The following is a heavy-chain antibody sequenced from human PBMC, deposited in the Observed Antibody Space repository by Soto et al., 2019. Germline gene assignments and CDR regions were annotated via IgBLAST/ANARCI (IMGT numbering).Heavy chain of an antibody. J-gene: IGHJ6*02. D-gene: IGHD6-19*01. Sequence: SVKVSCKASGGTFSSYAISWVRQAPGQGLEWMGGIIPIFGTANYAQKFQGRVTITADKSTSTAYMELSSLRSEDTAVYYCARFGNSSGWWAAWGAGYYYGMDVWGQGTTVTVSS. CDR1: GGTFSSYA. CDR2: IIPIFGTA. CDR3: ARFGNSSGWWAAWGAGYYYGMDV. V-gene: IGHV1-69*06.